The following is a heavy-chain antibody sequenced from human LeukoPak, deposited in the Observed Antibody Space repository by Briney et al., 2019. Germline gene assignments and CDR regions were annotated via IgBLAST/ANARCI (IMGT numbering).Heavy chain of an antibody. Sequence: PGGSLRLSRAASGFTFSRYWMHWVRQAPGKGLEWVSSISSGTSYIYYADSVKGRFTISRDNAKNSLYLQMNSLRAEDTAVYYCARDPTSSWETAFDIWGQGTMVTVSS. CDR1: GFTFSRYW. V-gene: IGHV3-21*01. D-gene: IGHD1-26*01. CDR3: ARDPTSSWETAFDI. J-gene: IGHJ3*02. CDR2: ISSGTSYI.